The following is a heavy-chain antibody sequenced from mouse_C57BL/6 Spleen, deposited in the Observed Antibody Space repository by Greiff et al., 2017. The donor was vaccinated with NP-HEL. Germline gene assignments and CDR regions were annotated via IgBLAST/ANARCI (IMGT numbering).Heavy chain of an antibody. CDR2: ISDGGSYT. CDR3: ARDYDYDFFAY. V-gene: IGHV5-4*01. CDR1: GFTFSSYA. Sequence: EVQRVESGGGLVKPGGSLKLSCAASGFTFSSYAMSWVRQTPEKRLEWVATISDGGSYTYYPDNVKGRFTISRDNAKNNLYLQMSHLKSEDTAMYYCARDYDYDFFAYWGQGTLVTVSA. D-gene: IGHD2-4*01. J-gene: IGHJ3*01.